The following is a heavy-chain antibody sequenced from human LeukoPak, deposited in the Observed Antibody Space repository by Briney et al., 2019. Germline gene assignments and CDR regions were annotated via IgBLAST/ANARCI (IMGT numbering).Heavy chain of an antibody. CDR1: GGSISSGSYY. CDR2: IYYSGST. D-gene: IGHD4-23*01. CDR3: ARHDRGKRAFDI. Sequence: SETLSLTCTVSGGSISSGSYYWSWIRQPPGKGLEWIGYIYYSGSTNYNPSLKSRVTISVDTSKNQFSLKLSSVTAADTAVYYCARHDRGKRAFDIWGQGTMVTVSS. J-gene: IGHJ3*02. V-gene: IGHV4-61*01.